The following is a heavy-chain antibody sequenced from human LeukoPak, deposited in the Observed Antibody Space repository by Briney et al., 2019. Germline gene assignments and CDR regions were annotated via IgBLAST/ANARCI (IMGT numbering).Heavy chain of an antibody. Sequence: GASVKVSCKVSGYTLTELSMHWVRQAPGKGLEWMGGFDPEDGETIYAQKFQGRVTMTEDTSTDTAYMELSSLRSEDTAVYYCATDPTTSMKYGMDVWGQGTTVTVSS. CDR1: GYTLTELS. CDR3: ATDPTTSMKYGMDV. V-gene: IGHV1-24*01. D-gene: IGHD5-18*01. CDR2: FDPEDGET. J-gene: IGHJ6*02.